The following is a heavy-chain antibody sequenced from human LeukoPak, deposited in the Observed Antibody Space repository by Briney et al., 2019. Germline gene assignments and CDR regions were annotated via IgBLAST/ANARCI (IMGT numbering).Heavy chain of an antibody. CDR3: ARVAEGGAFDI. J-gene: IGHJ3*02. CDR1: GFTFSSYS. D-gene: IGHD1-26*01. Sequence: GGSLRLSCAASGFTFSSYSMNWIRQAPGKGLEWVSSISSSSNYIYYADSVKGRFTISRDNAKNSLYLQMNSLRAEDTAVYYCARVAEGGAFDIWGQGTMVTVSS. V-gene: IGHV3-21*01. CDR2: ISSSSNYI.